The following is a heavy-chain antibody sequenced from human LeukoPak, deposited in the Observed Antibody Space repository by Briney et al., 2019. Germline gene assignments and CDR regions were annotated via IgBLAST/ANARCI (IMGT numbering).Heavy chain of an antibody. Sequence: PGGSLRLSCAASGFTFSSYAMHWVRQAPGKGLEWVSVIYSGGSTYYADSVKGRFTISRDNSKNTLYLQMNSLRAEDTAVYYCARGGPNWFDPWGQGTLVTVSS. J-gene: IGHJ5*02. CDR2: IYSGGST. CDR3: ARGGPNWFDP. D-gene: IGHD3/OR15-3a*01. CDR1: GFTFSSYA. V-gene: IGHV3-66*01.